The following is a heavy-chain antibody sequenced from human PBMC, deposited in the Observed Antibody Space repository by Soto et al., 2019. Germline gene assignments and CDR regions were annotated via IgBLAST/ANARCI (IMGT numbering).Heavy chain of an antibody. D-gene: IGHD3-10*01. V-gene: IGHV3-30-3*01. Sequence: QVQLAESGGGVVQPGRSLRLSCAASGFTFNSYAMHWVRRAPGKGLEWVAVISYEGNTKYYADSVKGRFTISRDNSKNTLFLQMSSLGTEDTAVYYCARVYGFKPLASSYYDMDVWGQGTTVTVSS. J-gene: IGHJ6*02. CDR2: ISYEGNTK. CDR1: GFTFNSYA. CDR3: ARVYGFKPLASSYYDMDV.